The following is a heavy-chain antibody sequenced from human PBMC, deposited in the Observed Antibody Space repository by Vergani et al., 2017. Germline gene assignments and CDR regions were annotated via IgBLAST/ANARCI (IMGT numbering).Heavy chain of an antibody. Sequence: EVQLVESGGGLVQPGGSLRLSCAASGFTFSSYEMNWVRQAPGKGLEWVSYISSSGSTIYYADSVKGRFTISRDNAKNSLYLQMNSLRAEDPAVYYCARDFGTTYYDFWSGPTSHAFDIWGQGTMVTVSS. CDR1: GFTFSSYE. CDR3: ARDFGTTYYDFWSGPTSHAFDI. J-gene: IGHJ3*02. D-gene: IGHD3-3*01. CDR2: ISSSGSTI. V-gene: IGHV3-48*03.